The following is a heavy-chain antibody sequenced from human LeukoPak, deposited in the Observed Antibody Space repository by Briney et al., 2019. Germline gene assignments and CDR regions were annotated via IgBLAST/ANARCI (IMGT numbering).Heavy chain of an antibody. Sequence: PGRSLRLSCAASGFTFTNYGFYWVRQAPGKGPKWVALIWYDGSKKYYADSVKGRFTISRDNSKNTLYLQMNSLRAEDTALYYCARDAGNYDSGTSRFDYWGQGTLVTLSS. D-gene: IGHD3-10*01. CDR1: GFTFTNYG. V-gene: IGHV3-33*01. CDR2: IWYDGSKK. CDR3: ARDAGNYDSGTSRFDY. J-gene: IGHJ4*02.